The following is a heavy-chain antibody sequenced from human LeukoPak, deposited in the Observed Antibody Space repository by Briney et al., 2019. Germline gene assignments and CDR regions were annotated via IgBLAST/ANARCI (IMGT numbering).Heavy chain of an antibody. D-gene: IGHD3/OR15-3a*01. CDR1: GGSISSSSYY. V-gene: IGHV4-39*01. CDR2: IYYSGNT. CDR3: ARQTGSGLFILP. J-gene: IGHJ4*02. Sequence: SETLSLTCTVSGGSISSSSYYWDWIRQPPGKGLEWIGSIYYSGNTYYNASLKSQVSISIDTSKNQFSLRLTSVTAADTAVYYCARQTGSGLFILPGGQGTLVTVSS.